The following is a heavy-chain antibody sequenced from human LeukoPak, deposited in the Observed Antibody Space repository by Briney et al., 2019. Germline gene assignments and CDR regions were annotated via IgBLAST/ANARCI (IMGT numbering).Heavy chain of an antibody. CDR2: INPSGGST. Sequence: VASVKVSCKASGYTFASYYMHWVRQAPGQGLEWMGLINPSGGSTSYAQKFQGRVTMTRDTSTSTVYMELSSLRSEDTAVYYCARDRMDGYLSYYFDYWGQGTLVTVSS. CDR3: ARDRMDGYLSYYFDY. CDR1: GYTFASYY. D-gene: IGHD5-24*01. J-gene: IGHJ4*02. V-gene: IGHV1-46*01.